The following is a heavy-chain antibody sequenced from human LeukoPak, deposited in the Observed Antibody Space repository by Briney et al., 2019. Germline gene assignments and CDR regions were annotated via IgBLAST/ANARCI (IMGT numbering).Heavy chain of an antibody. V-gene: IGHV3-43*01. CDR1: GFTFDDYT. Sequence: PGGSLRLSCAASGFTFDDYTMHWVRQAPGKGLEWVCLIFWDGGSTYYADSVKGRFTISRDNSKNTLFLQMNSLRAEDTAVYYCAKGYYGAGSYGWFDYWGQGTLVTVSS. J-gene: IGHJ4*02. D-gene: IGHD3-10*01. CDR2: IFWDGGST. CDR3: AKGYYGAGSYGWFDY.